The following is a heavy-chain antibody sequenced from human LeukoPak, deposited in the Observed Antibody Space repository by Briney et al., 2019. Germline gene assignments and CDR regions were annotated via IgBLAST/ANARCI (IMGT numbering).Heavy chain of an antibody. CDR2: IYYSGST. Sequence: SETLSLTCTVSGGSISSSSYYWGWIRQPPGKGLEWIGRIYYSGSTYYNPSLKSRVTISVDTSKNQFSLKLSSVTAADTAVYYCARPIKVVSAVDAFDIWGQGTMVTVSS. CDR3: ARPIKVVSAVDAFDI. V-gene: IGHV4-39*01. CDR1: GGSISSSSYY. D-gene: IGHD2-2*01. J-gene: IGHJ3*02.